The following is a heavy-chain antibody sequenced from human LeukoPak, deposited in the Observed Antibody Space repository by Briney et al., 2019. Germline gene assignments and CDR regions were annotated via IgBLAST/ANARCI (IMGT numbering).Heavy chain of an antibody. CDR2: ICYDGGNT. V-gene: IGHV3-23*01. CDR1: GFTFSTYA. D-gene: IGHD1-26*01. J-gene: IGHJ4*02. CDR3: AKRNSGDYFDD. Sequence: PGGSLRLSCAASGFTFSTYAMTWVRQAPGKGLEWVSAICYDGGNTYYADSVKGRFTLSRDNSKNTLYLQMNSLRAEDTAVYYCAKRNSGDYFDDWGQGSLVTVSS.